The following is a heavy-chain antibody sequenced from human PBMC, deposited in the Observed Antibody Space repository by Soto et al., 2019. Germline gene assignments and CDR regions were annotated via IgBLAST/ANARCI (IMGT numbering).Heavy chain of an antibody. CDR1: GGSISSSSYY. J-gene: IGHJ6*03. CDR3: AKLWFGELLYYYYYMDV. Sequence: QLQLQESGPGLVKPSETLSLTCTVSGGSISSSSYYWGWIRQPPGKGLEWVGSIYYSGSTHYNPSLKSRVTISVDTSKNQFSLKLSSVTAADTAVYYCAKLWFGELLYYYYYMDVWGKGTTVTVSS. V-gene: IGHV4-39*01. D-gene: IGHD3-10*01. CDR2: IYYSGST.